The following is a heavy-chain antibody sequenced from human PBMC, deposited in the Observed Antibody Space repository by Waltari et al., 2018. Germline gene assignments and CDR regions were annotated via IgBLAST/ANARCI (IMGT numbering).Heavy chain of an antibody. J-gene: IGHJ4*02. Sequence: EVQLVESGGGLIKPGGSLRLACAAPGFTFSDAWLTWARQAPGNGLEWVGLIRGQSDAGTTEYPAPVKGRFTISRDDSKNTLYLQMNSLKTDDTAVYYCTTGSGANWGQGTLVTVSS. CDR2: IRGQSDAGTT. CDR3: TTGSGAN. V-gene: IGHV3-15*01. CDR1: GFTFSDAW.